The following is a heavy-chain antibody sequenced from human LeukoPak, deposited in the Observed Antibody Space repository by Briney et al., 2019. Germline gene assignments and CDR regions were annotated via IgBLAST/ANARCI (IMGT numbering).Heavy chain of an antibody. CDR3: ARDAAYSYPFDY. Sequence: GGSLRLSCAASGFTFSSYAMHWVRQAPGKGLEWVAVISYDGSNKYYADSVKGRFTISRDNSKNTLYLQMNSLRAEDTAVYYCARDAAYSYPFDYWGQGTLVTVSS. V-gene: IGHV3-30-3*01. J-gene: IGHJ4*02. D-gene: IGHD5-18*01. CDR1: GFTFSSYA. CDR2: ISYDGSNK.